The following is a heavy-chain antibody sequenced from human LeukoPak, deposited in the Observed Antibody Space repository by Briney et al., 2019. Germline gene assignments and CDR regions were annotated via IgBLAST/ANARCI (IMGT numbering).Heavy chain of an antibody. V-gene: IGHV3-7*01. J-gene: IGHJ3*01. CDR2: IKEDGSET. D-gene: IGHD2-15*01. Sequence: HPGGSLRLSCAVSGFTLNTYYMTWVRQAPGKGLEWVAGIKEDGSETYYVDSVKGRFTISRDNAKNSLYLQVSSLRAEDTAVYYCARERYCSGGGCYRGIGFHFWGQGTMVTVSS. CDR1: GFTLNTYY. CDR3: ARERYCSGGGCYRGIGFHF.